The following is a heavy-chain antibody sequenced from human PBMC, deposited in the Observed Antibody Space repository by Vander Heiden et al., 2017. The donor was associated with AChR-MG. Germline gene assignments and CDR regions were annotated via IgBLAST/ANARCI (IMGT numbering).Heavy chain of an antibody. CDR2: IYHSGST. Sequence: QLQLQESGSGLVKPSQTLSLTCAVSGGTISSGGYSWSWIRQPPGKGLEWIGYIYHSGSTYYNPSLKSRVTISVDRSKNQFSLKLSSVTAADTAVYYCASGFYYYYYGMDVWCQGTTVTVSS. CDR1: GGTISSGGYS. J-gene: IGHJ6*02. V-gene: IGHV4-30-2*01. CDR3: ASGFYYYYYGMDV.